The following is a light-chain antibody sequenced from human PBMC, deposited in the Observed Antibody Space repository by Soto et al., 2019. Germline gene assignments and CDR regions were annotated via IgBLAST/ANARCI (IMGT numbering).Light chain of an antibody. CDR1: SSNIGAGYD. J-gene: IGLJ2*01. CDR2: GNS. CDR3: QSYDSSLSAHVV. V-gene: IGLV1-40*01. Sequence: QSVLTQPPSVSGATGQRVTISCTGSSSNIGAGYDVHWYQQLPGTAPKLLIYGNSNRPSGVPDRFSGSKSGTSASLAITGLQAEDEADYYCQSYDSSLSAHVVFGGGTKSTVL.